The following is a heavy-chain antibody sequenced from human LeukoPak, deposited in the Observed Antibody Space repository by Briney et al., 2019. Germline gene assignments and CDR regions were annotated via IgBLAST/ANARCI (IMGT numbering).Heavy chain of an antibody. J-gene: IGHJ3*02. CDR3: ARGLDTFDI. V-gene: IGHV3-7*03. Sequence: GGSLRLSCAASGLTFSSYWMSWVRQALGKGLEWVANIKEDGSEKYYVDSVKGRFTISRDNAKNSPYLQMNSLRAEDTAVYYCARGLDTFDIWGQGTMVTVSS. CDR1: GLTFSSYW. CDR2: IKEDGSEK.